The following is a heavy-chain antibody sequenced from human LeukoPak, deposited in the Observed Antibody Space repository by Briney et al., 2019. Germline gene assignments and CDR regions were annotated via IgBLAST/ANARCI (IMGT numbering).Heavy chain of an antibody. V-gene: IGHV3-15*01. Sequence: GGSLRLSCAASGFTFSKAWMSWVRQAPGKGLEWVGLIKRKTDGGTTDYAAPVKGRFTISRDDSKNTLYLQMNSLKTEDTAVYYCTTADWYFDLWGRGTLVTVSS. CDR3: TTADWYFDL. CDR1: GFTFSKAW. CDR2: IKRKTDGGTT. J-gene: IGHJ2*01.